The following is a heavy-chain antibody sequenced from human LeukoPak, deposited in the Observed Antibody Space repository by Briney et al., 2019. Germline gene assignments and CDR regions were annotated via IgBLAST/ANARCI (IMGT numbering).Heavy chain of an antibody. CDR2: IYYSGST. CDR3: ARAYDILTGYSDY. D-gene: IGHD3-9*01. Sequence: SETLSLTCTVSGGSISSSSYYWGWIRQPPGKGLEWIGSIYYSGSTYYNPSLESRVTISVDTSKNQFPLKLSSVTAADTAVYYCARAYDILTGYSDYWGQGTLVTVSS. CDR1: GGSISSSSYY. V-gene: IGHV4-39*06. J-gene: IGHJ4*02.